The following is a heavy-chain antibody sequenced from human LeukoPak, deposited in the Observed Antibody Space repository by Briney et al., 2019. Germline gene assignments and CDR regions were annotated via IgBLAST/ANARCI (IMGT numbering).Heavy chain of an antibody. V-gene: IGHV1-69*01. D-gene: IGHD6-19*01. CDR1: GGTFSSYA. CDR3: ARESIAVAGTSQRAFDI. J-gene: IGHJ3*02. CDR2: IIAIFGTA. Sequence: EASVKVSCKASGGTFSSYAISWVRQAPGQGLEWMGGIIAIFGTANYAQKFQGRVTITADESTSTAYMELSSLRSEDTAVYYCARESIAVAGTSQRAFDIWGQGTMVTVSS.